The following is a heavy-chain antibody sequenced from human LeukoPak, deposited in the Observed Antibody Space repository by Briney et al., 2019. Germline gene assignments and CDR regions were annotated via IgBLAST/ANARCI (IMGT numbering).Heavy chain of an antibody. D-gene: IGHD1-26*01. CDR3: ARDPRRENPLGAVFDP. Sequence: GGSLRLSCAASGFTFRTSGMNWVRQAPGKGLEWVSYISSSGTTISYAQSVKGRFTITRDNAQNSLTLHMNTLRADDTAVYYCARDPRRENPLGAVFDPWGQGTLVTVSS. J-gene: IGHJ5*02. CDR1: GFTFRTSG. CDR2: ISSSGTTI. V-gene: IGHV3-48*01.